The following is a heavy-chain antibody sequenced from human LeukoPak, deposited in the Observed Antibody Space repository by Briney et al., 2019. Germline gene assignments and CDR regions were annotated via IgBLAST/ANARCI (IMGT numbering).Heavy chain of an antibody. J-gene: IGHJ4*02. Sequence: GGSLRLSCAASGFTFRNHWMHWVRQAPGKGLVWVSRMNTDGSNIAYADSVKGRFTISRDNSKNTLDLQMNSLRAEDTAVYYCARDSYTSGDYWGQGTLVTVSS. CDR1: GFTFRNHW. D-gene: IGHD3-22*01. V-gene: IGHV3-74*01. CDR3: ARDSYTSGDY. CDR2: MNTDGSNI.